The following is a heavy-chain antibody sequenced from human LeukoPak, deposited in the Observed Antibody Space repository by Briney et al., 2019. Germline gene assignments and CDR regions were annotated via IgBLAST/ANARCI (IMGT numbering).Heavy chain of an antibody. J-gene: IGHJ4*02. CDR1: GFTFSSYW. CDR3: ANGRGAGTEEFDY. D-gene: IGHD4/OR15-4a*01. CDR2: IKEDGSEE. V-gene: IGHV3-7*01. Sequence: GGSLRLSCAASGFTFSSYWMSWVRQAPGKGLECVANIKEDGSEEYYVDSVKGRFSISRDNAKNSLYLQMNSLRAEDTAVYYCANGRGAGTEEFDYWGQGTLVTVSS.